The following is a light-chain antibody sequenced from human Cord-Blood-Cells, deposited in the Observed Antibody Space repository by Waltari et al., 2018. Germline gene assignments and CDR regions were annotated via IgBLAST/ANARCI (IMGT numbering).Light chain of an antibody. V-gene: IGLV2-23*01. CDR3: CSYAGSSTLV. CDR2: EGS. CDR1: SSYVGSYNL. Sequence: QSALTQPASVSGSPVQSITISCTGTSSYVGSYNLVSWYQQHPGKAPKLMIYEGSKRPSGVSNRFSGSKSGNTASLTISGLQAEDEADYYCCSYAGSSTLVFGGGTKLTVL. J-gene: IGLJ3*02.